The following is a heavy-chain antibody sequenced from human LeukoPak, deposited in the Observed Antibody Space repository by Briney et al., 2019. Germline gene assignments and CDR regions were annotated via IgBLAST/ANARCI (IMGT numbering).Heavy chain of an antibody. J-gene: IGHJ4*02. CDR1: GFPFSDSW. CDR2: INGDGSST. CDR3: AKTVGYGDYGGMGDQ. V-gene: IGHV3-74*01. D-gene: IGHD4-17*01. Sequence: PGGSLKLSCAASGFPFSDSWMHWVRQTPGKALVWVARINGDGSSTHYADFVEGRFTISRDNSKNTLYLQMNRLRDEDTAVYFCAKTVGYGDYGGMGDQWGQGTLVTVSS.